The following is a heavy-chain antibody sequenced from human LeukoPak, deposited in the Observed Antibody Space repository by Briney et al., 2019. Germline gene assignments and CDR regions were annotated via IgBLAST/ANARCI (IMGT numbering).Heavy chain of an antibody. CDR3: ARANGQWLANDAFDI. D-gene: IGHD6-19*01. CDR2: IYHSGST. CDR1: SGSISTSNYY. J-gene: IGHJ3*02. V-gene: IGHV4-39*07. Sequence: PSETLSLTCTVSSGSISTSNYYWGWVRQPPGKGLEWIGSIYHSGSTYYNPSLKSRVTISVDTSKNQFSLKLSSVTAADTAVYYCARANGQWLANDAFDIWGQGTMVTVSS.